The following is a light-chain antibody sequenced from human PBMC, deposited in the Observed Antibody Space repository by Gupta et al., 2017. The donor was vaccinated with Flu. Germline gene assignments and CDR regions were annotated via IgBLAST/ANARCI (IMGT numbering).Light chain of an antibody. CDR1: RRRSYY. Sequence: SSALTQGPAVSVALGNPVRITCQGDRRRSYYASWYQQKPGQAPILVMYGENNRPSGIPDRFSGSRSGNTASVTIIGTQAEEEADYYCNSRDSSGAVVFGGGTKVTVL. CDR3: NSRDSSGAVV. J-gene: IGLJ2*01. CDR2: GEN. V-gene: IGLV3-19*01.